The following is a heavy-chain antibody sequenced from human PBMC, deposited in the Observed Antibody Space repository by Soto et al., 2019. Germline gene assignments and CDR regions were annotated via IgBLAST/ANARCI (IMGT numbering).Heavy chain of an antibody. Sequence: GGSLRLSCAASGFTFSSYAMSWVRQAPGKGLEWVSAISGSGGSTYYADSVKGRFTISRDNSKNTLFLHMNSLRAEDTALYYCAKDESNSNPLYYFDYWGQGTLVTVSS. J-gene: IGHJ4*02. CDR1: GFTFSSYA. CDR3: AKDESNSNPLYYFDY. V-gene: IGHV3-23*01. D-gene: IGHD3-22*01. CDR2: ISGSGGST.